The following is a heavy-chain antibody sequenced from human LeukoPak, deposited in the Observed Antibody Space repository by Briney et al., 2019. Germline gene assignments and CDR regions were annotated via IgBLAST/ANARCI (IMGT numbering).Heavy chain of an antibody. CDR2: ISWNGNSI. CDR3: AKDIGHTGSYNAFDI. D-gene: IGHD1-26*01. V-gene: IGHV3-9*01. CDR1: GFTFDDYA. Sequence: GGSLRLSCAASGFTFDDYAMHWVRQVPGKGLEWVSGISWNGNSIGYADSVKGRFTISRDNAKNSLHLQMNSLRAEDTALYYCAKDIGHTGSYNAFDIWGQGTMVTVSS. J-gene: IGHJ3*02.